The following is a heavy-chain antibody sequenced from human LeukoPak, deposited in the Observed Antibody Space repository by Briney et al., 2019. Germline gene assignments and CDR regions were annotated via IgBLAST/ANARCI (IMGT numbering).Heavy chain of an antibody. V-gene: IGHV3-48*04. D-gene: IGHD3-10*01. J-gene: IGHJ4*02. CDR1: GFTFSSYS. Sequence: PGGSLRLSCAASGFTFSSYSMNWVRQAPGKGLEWVSYISSSSSTIYYADSVKGRFTISRDNAKNSLYLQMNSLRAEDTAVYYCAKDLLNSARFGELSPFDYWGQGTLVTVSS. CDR2: ISSSSSTI. CDR3: AKDLLNSARFGELSPFDY.